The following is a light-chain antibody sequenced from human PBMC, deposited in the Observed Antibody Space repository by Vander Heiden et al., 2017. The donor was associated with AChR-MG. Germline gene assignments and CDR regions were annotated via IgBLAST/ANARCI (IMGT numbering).Light chain of an antibody. CDR3: QESFSDLI. J-gene: IGKJ4*01. Sequence: DIQMTQSPSSLSASVGDRVTITCRASQDISRFLNWYQMKPGKAPSLLISAASTLESGVPSRFSGSGSGTDFTLTISRLQPEDFATYYCQESFSDLIFGGGTKVDFK. CDR2: AAS. V-gene: IGKV1-39*01. CDR1: QDISRF.